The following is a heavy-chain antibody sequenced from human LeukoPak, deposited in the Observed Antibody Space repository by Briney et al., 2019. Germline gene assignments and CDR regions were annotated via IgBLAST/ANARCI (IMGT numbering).Heavy chain of an antibody. Sequence: SETLSLTCAVYGGSFSGYYWSWIRQPPGKGLEWIGEINHSGSTNYNPSLKSRVTISEDTSKNQFSLKLSSVTAADTAVYYCARGVAATVTNAGYYYYYMDVWGKGTTVTVSS. CDR1: GGSFSGYY. D-gene: IGHD4-17*01. CDR2: INHSGST. CDR3: ARGVAATVTNAGYYYYYMDV. J-gene: IGHJ6*03. V-gene: IGHV4-34*01.